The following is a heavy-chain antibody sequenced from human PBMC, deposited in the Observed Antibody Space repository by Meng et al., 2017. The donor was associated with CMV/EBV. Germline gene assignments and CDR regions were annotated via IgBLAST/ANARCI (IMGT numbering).Heavy chain of an antibody. CDR1: GFTFSSYA. CDR2: ISGSGGST. Sequence: SCAASGFTFSSYAMGWVRQAPGKGLEWVSAISGSGGSTYYADSVKGRFTISRDNSKNTLYLQMNSLRAEDTAVYYCAKSRGSSYFDLWGRGTLVTVSS. J-gene: IGHJ2*01. V-gene: IGHV3-23*01. CDR3: AKSRGSSYFDL. D-gene: IGHD2-15*01.